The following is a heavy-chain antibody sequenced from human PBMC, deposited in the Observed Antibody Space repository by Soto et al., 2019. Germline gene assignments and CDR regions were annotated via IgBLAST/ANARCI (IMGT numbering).Heavy chain of an antibody. CDR2: ISSSSSYI. CDR3: ARDLKDSESITIRLVVWGYYYGMDV. CDR1: GFTFSSYS. D-gene: IGHD3-22*01. V-gene: IGHV3-21*01. J-gene: IGHJ6*02. Sequence: PGGSLRLSCAASGFTFSSYSMNWVRQAPGKGLEWVSSISSSSSYIYYADSVKGRFTISRDNAKNSLYLQMNSLRAEDTAVYYCARDLKDSESITIRLVVWGYYYGMDVWGQGNTVTVSS.